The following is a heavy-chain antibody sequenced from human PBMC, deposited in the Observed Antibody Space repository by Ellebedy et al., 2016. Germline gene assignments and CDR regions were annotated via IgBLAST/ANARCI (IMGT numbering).Heavy chain of an antibody. CDR2: IYRTGTT. D-gene: IGHD6-13*01. Sequence: GGSLRLSCAVSGFTVSTNYMSWVRQAPGKGLEWVAIIYRTGTTFYPDSAKGRFTISRDNSKNTLYLQMNSLSVEDTAVYYCAGDSRGITAAGTSLQYWGQGTLVTVSS. CDR3: AGDSRGITAAGTSLQY. V-gene: IGHV3-53*01. J-gene: IGHJ4*02. CDR1: GFTVSTNY.